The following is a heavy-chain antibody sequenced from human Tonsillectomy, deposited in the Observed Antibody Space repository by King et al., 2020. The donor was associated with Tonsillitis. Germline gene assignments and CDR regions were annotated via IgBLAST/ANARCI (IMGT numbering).Heavy chain of an antibody. CDR3: ARPYCGGGTCYQRNDAFHV. CDR2: INADTTYI. J-gene: IGHJ3*01. V-gene: IGHV3-21*01. Sequence: VQLVESGGGLVKPGVSLRLSCAASGFTFSSYSMNWVRQAPGKGLEWVSSINADTTYIYYADSLKGRFTISRDNSKNSLFLQMNSLRAEDAAVYYCARPYCGGGTCYQRNDAFHVWGQGTMVTVSS. D-gene: IGHD2-15*01. CDR1: GFTFSSYS.